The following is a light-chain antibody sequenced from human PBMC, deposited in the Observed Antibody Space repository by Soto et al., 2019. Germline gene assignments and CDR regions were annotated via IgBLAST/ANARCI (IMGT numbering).Light chain of an antibody. CDR3: QQYGSSPPMYT. CDR1: QSVSSSY. V-gene: IGKV3-20*01. J-gene: IGKJ2*01. CDR2: GAS. Sequence: EIVLTQSPGTLSLSPGERATLSCRASQSVSSSYLAWYQQKPGQAPRLLIYGASGRATGIPDRFSSSGSGTDFTLTISRLQPDDFAVYYCQQYGSSPPMYTFGQGTKLEIK.